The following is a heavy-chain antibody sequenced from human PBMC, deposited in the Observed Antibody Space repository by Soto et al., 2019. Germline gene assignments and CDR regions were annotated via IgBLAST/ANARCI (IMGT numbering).Heavy chain of an antibody. CDR2: IYYSGST. D-gene: IGHD3-10*01. CDR3: ARRITMVRGAYAFDI. J-gene: IGHJ3*02. CDR1: GGSISSGGYY. Sequence: SETLSLTCTVSGGSISSGGYYWSWIRQHPGKGLEWIGYIYYSGSTYYNPSLKSRVTISVDTSKNQFSLKLSSVTAADTAVYYCARRITMVRGAYAFDIWGQGTMVTVSS. V-gene: IGHV4-31*03.